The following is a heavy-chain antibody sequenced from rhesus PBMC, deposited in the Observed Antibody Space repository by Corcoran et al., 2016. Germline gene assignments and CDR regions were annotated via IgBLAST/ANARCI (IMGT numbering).Heavy chain of an antibody. J-gene: IGHJ4*01. CDR3: AREVGSNHFDD. D-gene: IGHD6-19*01. CDR2: IGPGGDT. Sequence: EVQLVESGGGLVQPGGSLRLSCAASGFTFSSYAMQWVHQAPGKGLEWVSAIGPGGDTDYADAGKGRFTISRDNAKNSVYLQMNSLGAEDTAVYYCAREVGSNHFDDWGQGVLVTVSS. CDR1: GFTFSSYA. V-gene: IGHV3-72*01.